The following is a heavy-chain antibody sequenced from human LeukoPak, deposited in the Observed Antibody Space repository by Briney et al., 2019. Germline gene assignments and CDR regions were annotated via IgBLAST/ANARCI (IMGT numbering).Heavy chain of an antibody. J-gene: IGHJ4*02. V-gene: IGHV3-23*01. CDR2: ISGSGGST. D-gene: IGHD3-16*01. Sequence: PGGSLRLSCAASGFTFNYAWMSWVRQAPGKGLEWVSAISGSGGSTYYADSVKGRFTISRDNSKNTLYLQMNSLRAEDTAVYYCAAPETWGDYFDYWGQGTLVTVSS. CDR3: AAPETWGDYFDY. CDR1: GFTFNYAW.